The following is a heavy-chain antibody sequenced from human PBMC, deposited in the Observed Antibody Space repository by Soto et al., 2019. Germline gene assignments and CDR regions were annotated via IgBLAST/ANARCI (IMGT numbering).Heavy chain of an antibody. CDR1: GFPFSSYA. J-gene: IGHJ4*02. CDR2: ISGGGGST. V-gene: IGHV3-23*01. CDR3: AVFPEEFQFVAGGGQLDY. D-gene: IGHD6-19*01. Sequence: EVQLLESGGGLVQPGGSLRLSCAASGFPFSSYAMNWVRQAPGKGLEWVLTISGGGGSTEYADSAQGRFIVSRDNSKKTLYLTMNSLRGDDTAVYYCAVFPEEFQFVAGGGQLDYWGQGTLVTVSS.